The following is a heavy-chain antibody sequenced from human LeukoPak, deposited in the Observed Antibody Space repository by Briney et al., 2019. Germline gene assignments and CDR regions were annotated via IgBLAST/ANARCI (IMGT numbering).Heavy chain of an antibody. CDR1: GFTFSSYA. Sequence: GGSLRLSCAASGFTFSSYAMHWVRQAPGKGLEWVAVISYDGSNKYYADSVKGRFTISRDNSKDTLYLQMNSLRAEDTAVYYCARVARHPGIAVAGNDYWGQGTLVTVSS. D-gene: IGHD6-19*01. V-gene: IGHV3-30*04. CDR3: ARVARHPGIAVAGNDY. J-gene: IGHJ4*02. CDR2: ISYDGSNK.